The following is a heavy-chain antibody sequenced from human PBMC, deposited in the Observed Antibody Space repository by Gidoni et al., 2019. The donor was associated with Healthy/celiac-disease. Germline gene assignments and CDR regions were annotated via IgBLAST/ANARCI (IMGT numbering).Heavy chain of an antibody. J-gene: IGHJ4*02. CDR1: GFTFSSYG. CDR2: IWYDGSNK. V-gene: IGHV3-33*01. Sequence: QVQLVESGGGVVQPGRSLRLSCAASGFTFSSYGMHWVRQAPGKGLEWVAVIWYDGSNKYYADSVKGRFTISRDNSKNTLYLQMNSLRAEDTAVYYCAREGSYSAFDYWGQGTLVTVSS. CDR3: AREGSYSAFDY. D-gene: IGHD1-26*01.